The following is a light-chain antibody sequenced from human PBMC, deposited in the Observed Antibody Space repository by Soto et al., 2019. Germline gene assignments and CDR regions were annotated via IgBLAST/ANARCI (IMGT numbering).Light chain of an antibody. CDR1: SSDVGSYNF. Sequence: QSALTQPASVSGSPGQSITISCTGTSSDVGSYNFVSWYQQHPGKAPKLMIYEGTKRPSGVSNRFSGSKSGNTVSLTISGLQAEDEADYYCCSYAGSSTSVFGTGTKLTVL. J-gene: IGLJ1*01. CDR3: CSYAGSSTSV. V-gene: IGLV2-23*01. CDR2: EGT.